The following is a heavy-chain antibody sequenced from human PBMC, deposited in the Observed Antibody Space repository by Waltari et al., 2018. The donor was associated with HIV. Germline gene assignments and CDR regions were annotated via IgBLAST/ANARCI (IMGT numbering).Heavy chain of an antibody. D-gene: IGHD7-27*01. CDR1: GGSINSPNYF. Sequence: QLQLQESGPGLVKPSETLSLTCTVSGGSINSPNYFWVWVRQPPGKGLEWIGSVYYSGSTYYNPSLKSRVSISGDTSNNHFSLNLHSVTAADTAVYYCAIQTADHFDYWGRGTLVTVSS. V-gene: IGHV4-39*02. CDR3: AIQTADHFDY. J-gene: IGHJ4*02. CDR2: VYYSGST.